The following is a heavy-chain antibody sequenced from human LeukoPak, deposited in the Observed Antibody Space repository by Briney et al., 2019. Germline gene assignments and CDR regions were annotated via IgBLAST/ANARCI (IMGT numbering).Heavy chain of an antibody. CDR1: GFTFSSYG. CDR3: AKNHDSNGYHTDDAFDL. D-gene: IGHD3-22*01. J-gene: IGHJ3*01. Sequence: GGSLRLSCAASGFTFSSYGMSWVRQAPGKGLEWVSVISVSGSSTYYADSVKGRFTISRDSSKSTLYLQMNSLRAEDTAIYYCAKNHDSNGYHTDDAFDLWGQGTMVTVSS. CDR2: ISVSGSST. V-gene: IGHV3-23*01.